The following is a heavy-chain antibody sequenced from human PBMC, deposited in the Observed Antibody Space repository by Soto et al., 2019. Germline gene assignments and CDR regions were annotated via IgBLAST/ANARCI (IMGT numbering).Heavy chain of an antibody. CDR3: TTDGSETGEFDY. D-gene: IGHD3-10*01. CDR1: GFTFSSYA. J-gene: IGHJ4*02. Sequence: GGSLRLSXAASGFTFSSYAMSWVRQAPGKGLEWVSAISGSGGSTYYADSVKGRFTISRDNSKNTLYLQMNSLKTEDTAVYYCTTDGSETGEFDYWGQGTLVTVSS. CDR2: ISGSGGST. V-gene: IGHV3-23*01.